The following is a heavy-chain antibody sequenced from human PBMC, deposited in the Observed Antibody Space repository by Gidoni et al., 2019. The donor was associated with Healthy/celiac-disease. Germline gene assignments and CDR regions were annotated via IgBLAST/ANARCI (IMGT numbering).Heavy chain of an antibody. D-gene: IGHD3-10*01. CDR2: IIPIFGTA. V-gene: IGHV1-69*01. CDR3: ARDSGRLRPRDYYYGMDV. CDR1: GGTFSSYA. J-gene: IGHJ6*02. Sequence: QVQLVQSGAEVKKPGSSVKVSCKASGGTFSSYAISWVRQAPGQGLEWMGGIIPIFGTANYAQKFQGRVTITADESTSTAYMELSSLRSEDTAVYYCARDSGRLRPRDYYYGMDVWGQGTTVTVSS.